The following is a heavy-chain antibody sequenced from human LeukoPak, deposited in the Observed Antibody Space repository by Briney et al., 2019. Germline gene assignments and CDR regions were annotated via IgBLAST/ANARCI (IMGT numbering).Heavy chain of an antibody. J-gene: IGHJ4*02. CDR1: GGSISSSSYY. Sequence: SETLSLTCTVSGGSISSSSYYWGWVRQPPGKGLEWIGNIYYSGSTSYNPSLKSRVSISEDTSKNQFSLKLSSVTAADTAVYYCARRLDTSMVRGGSFDYWGQGILVTVSS. D-gene: IGHD5-18*01. V-gene: IGHV4-39*01. CDR2: IYYSGST. CDR3: ARRLDTSMVRGGSFDY.